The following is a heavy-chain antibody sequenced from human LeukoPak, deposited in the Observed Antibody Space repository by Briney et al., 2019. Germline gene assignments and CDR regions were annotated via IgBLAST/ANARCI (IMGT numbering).Heavy chain of an antibody. V-gene: IGHV5-51*01. D-gene: IGHD2-2*01. CDR1: GYSFTNYW. Sequence: GESLKISCKGSGYSFTNYWIAWVRQMPGKGLEWVGIIYPGDSDTRYSPSFQGQVTISADKSISTAYLQWSSLKASDTAMYYCARHGLYCSSTSCYLFVYWGQGTLVTVSS. CDR3: ARHGLYCSSTSCYLFVY. CDR2: IYPGDSDT. J-gene: IGHJ4*02.